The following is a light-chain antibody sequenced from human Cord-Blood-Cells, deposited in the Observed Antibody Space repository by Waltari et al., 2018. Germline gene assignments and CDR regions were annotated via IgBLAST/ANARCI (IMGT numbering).Light chain of an antibody. J-gene: IGLJ1*01. CDR2: EGG. Sequence: SALTQPASVSGSPGQSITISCTGTSSDVGSYNLVSWYQQHPSKAPKLMIYEGGKRPSGVSNRSSGSKSGNTASLTISGLQAEDEADYYCCSYAGSSYVFGTGTKVTVL. CDR3: CSYAGSSYV. CDR1: SSDVGSYNL. V-gene: IGLV2-23*01.